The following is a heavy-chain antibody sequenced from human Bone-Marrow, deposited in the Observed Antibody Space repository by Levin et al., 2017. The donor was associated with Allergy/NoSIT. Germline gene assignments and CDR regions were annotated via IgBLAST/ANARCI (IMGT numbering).Heavy chain of an antibody. J-gene: IGHJ5*02. CDR1: GFTLNNYW. D-gene: IGHD5-12*01. Sequence: GGSLRLSCTASGFTLNNYWMHWVRQAPGKGLVWVSRINGGGSNTGYADSVKGRFTISKDTAKNTLYLQMNSLREEDTAVYYCTRGESGYGRFDPWGLGTLVTVSS. V-gene: IGHV3-74*01. CDR2: INGGGSNT. CDR3: TRGESGYGRFDP.